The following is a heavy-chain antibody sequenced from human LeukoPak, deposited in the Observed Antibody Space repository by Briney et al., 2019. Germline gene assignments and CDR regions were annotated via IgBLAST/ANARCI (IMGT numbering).Heavy chain of an antibody. V-gene: IGHV4-59*01. CDR3: ARCVAEVGTRFDY. CDR1: GGSISSYY. D-gene: IGHD6-13*01. CDR2: IYYSGST. Sequence: VKPSETLSLTCTVSGGSISSYYWSWIRQPPGKGLEWIGYIYYSGSTNYNPSLKSRVTISVDTSKNQFSLKLSSVTAADTAIYYCARCVAEVGTRFDYWGQGNLVTVSS. J-gene: IGHJ4*02.